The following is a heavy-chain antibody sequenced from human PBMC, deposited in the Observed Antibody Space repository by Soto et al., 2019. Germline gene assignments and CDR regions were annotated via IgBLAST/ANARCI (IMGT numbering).Heavy chain of an antibody. J-gene: IGHJ4*02. V-gene: IGHV3-9*01. D-gene: IGHD1-26*01. CDR1: GFTFDDYA. Sequence: PGGSLRLSCAASGFTFDDYAMHWVRQAPGKGLEWVSGISWSRTVYADSVRGRFTISRDNAKNTMYLQMNSLRAEDTAVYYCASLSANGGYWGQGTQVTVSS. CDR2: ISWSRT. CDR3: ASLSANGGY.